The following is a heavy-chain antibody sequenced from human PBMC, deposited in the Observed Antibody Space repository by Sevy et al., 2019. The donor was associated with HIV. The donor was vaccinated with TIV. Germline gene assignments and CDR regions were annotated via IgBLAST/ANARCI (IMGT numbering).Heavy chain of an antibody. V-gene: IGHV3-30*04. CDR3: ARGPIQLGAFDV. CDR2: ISHDGTYK. J-gene: IGHJ3*01. D-gene: IGHD3-16*01. CDR1: AFIFTNYP. Sequence: GGSLRLSCAAFAFIFTNYPIHWVRQAPGKGLEWVAVISHDGTYKYYADPVKGRFTISRDNPKNTMYLQMSSLRKEDTAVYYCARGPIQLGAFDVWGQGTKVTVSS.